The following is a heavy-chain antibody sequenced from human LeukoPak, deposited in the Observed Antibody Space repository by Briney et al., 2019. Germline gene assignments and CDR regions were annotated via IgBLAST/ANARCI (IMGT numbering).Heavy chain of an antibody. CDR1: GFTFTMFG. V-gene: IGHV3-9*01. D-gene: IGHD3-10*01. Sequence: GGSLRLSCAASGFTFTMFGMNWVRQAPGKGLEWVSGISWNSGSIGYADSVKGRFTISRDNSKNTLYLQMNSLRAEDTAVYYCARDRTPNGSGSYLSYWGQGTLVTVSS. CDR3: ARDRTPNGSGSYLSY. J-gene: IGHJ4*02. CDR2: ISWNSGSI.